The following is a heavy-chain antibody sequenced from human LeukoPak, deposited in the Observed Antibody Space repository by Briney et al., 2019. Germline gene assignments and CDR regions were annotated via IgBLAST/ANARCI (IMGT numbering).Heavy chain of an antibody. CDR2: ITGSSRFR. CDR3: AKCILTGYYKGYMDV. CDR1: GFPFSNYS. D-gene: IGHD3-9*01. Sequence: GGSLRLSCAASGFPFSNYSMNWVRQAPGKGLEWVSSITGSSRFRYYADSVKGRFTISRDNSKNTLYLQMNSLRAEDTAVYYCAKCILTGYYKGYMDVWGKGTTVTISS. J-gene: IGHJ6*03. V-gene: IGHV3-21*04.